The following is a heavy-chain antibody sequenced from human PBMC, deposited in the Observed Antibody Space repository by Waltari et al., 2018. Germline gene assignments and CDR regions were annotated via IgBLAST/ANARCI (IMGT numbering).Heavy chain of an antibody. D-gene: IGHD3-10*01. CDR2: INPDSGGT. V-gene: IGHV1-2*02. Sequence: QVQLVQSGAEVKKPGASVKVSCKASGYTFTGYYMHWVRQAPGQGLEWMGWINPDSGGTNYAQKVQGRVTRTRDTSSSTAYMELSRLRSDDTAVYYCARGNDYGSGSYYSHDAFDIWGQGTMVTVSS. CDR1: GYTFTGYY. CDR3: ARGNDYGSGSYYSHDAFDI. J-gene: IGHJ3*02.